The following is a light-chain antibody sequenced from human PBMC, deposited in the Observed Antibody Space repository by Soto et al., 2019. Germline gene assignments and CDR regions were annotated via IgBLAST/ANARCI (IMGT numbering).Light chain of an antibody. CDR1: SSDVGGYNY. CDR3: CSYAGSDTDV. CDR2: DVS. J-gene: IGLJ2*01. V-gene: IGLV2-11*01. Sequence: QSALTQPRSVSGSPGQSVTISCTGTSSDVGGYNYVSWYQQHPGKAPKVMIYDVSKRPSGVPDRFSGSKSGNTASLTFSGLQAEDEADYYCCSYAGSDTDVFGGGTKLTVL.